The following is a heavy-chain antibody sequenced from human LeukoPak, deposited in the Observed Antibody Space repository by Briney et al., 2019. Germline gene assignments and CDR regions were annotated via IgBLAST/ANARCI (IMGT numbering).Heavy chain of an antibody. Sequence: ASVKVSCKASGYTFTSYGVSWVRQAPGQGLEWMGWISAYNGSTNSAQKFQGRVTMTTDTSTSTAYMELRSLRSDDTALYYCARDKAAGPYYFDYWGQGTLVTVSS. CDR2: ISAYNGST. V-gene: IGHV1-18*01. CDR3: ARDKAAGPYYFDY. J-gene: IGHJ4*02. CDR1: GYTFTSYG. D-gene: IGHD6-13*01.